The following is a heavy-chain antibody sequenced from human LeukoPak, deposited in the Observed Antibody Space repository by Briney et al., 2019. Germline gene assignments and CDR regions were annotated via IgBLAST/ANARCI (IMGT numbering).Heavy chain of an antibody. J-gene: IGHJ1*01. Sequence: ASVKVSCKASGYTFTSYDINWVRQATGQGLEWMGWMNPNSCNTGYAQKFQGRVTMTRNTSMSTAYMELSSLRSEDTAVYYCARGRPLAVAGTRYFQHWGQGTLVTVSS. CDR2: MNPNSCNT. CDR1: GYTFTSYD. D-gene: IGHD6-19*01. V-gene: IGHV1-8*01. CDR3: ARGRPLAVAGTRYFQH.